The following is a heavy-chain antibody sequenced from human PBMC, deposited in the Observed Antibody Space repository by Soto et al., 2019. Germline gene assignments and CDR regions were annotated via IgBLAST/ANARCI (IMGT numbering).Heavy chain of an antibody. CDR2: INHSGST. V-gene: IGHV4-34*01. D-gene: IGHD3-22*01. J-gene: IGHJ4*02. CDR3: ARGHDGYSADY. CDR1: GGSFSGYY. Sequence: SETLSLTCAVYGGSFSGYYWSWIRQPPGKGLEWIGEINHSGSTNYNPSLKSRVTISVDTSKNQFSLKLSSVTAADTAVYYCARGHDGYSADYWGEGTLGTVSS.